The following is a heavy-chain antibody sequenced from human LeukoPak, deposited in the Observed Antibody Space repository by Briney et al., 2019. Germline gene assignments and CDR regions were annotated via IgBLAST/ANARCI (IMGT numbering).Heavy chain of an antibody. V-gene: IGHV3-49*04. CDR2: IRSKAYGGTT. CDR1: GFTFGDYA. J-gene: IGHJ4*02. CDR3: TRDSPGRFLEWLLNY. Sequence: QPGRSLRLSCTASGFTFGDYAMSWVRQAPGKGLEWVGFIRSKAYGGTTEYAASVKGRFTISRDDSKSIAYLQMNSLKTEDTAVYYCTRDSPGRFLEWLLNYWGQGTLVTVSS. D-gene: IGHD3-3*01.